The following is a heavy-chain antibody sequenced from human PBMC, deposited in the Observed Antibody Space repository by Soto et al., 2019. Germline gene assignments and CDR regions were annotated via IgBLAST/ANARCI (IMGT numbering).Heavy chain of an antibody. J-gene: IGHJ6*02. CDR2: ISASNGNT. Sequence: ASVKVSCKASGGTFSSYAISWVRQAPGQGLEWMGWISASNGNTNYAQKLQGRVTMTTDTSTSTAYMELRSLRSDDTAVYYCARDDGERSYYYYYGMDVWGQGTTVTSP. CDR1: GGTFSSYA. CDR3: ARDDGERSYYYYYGMDV. V-gene: IGHV1-18*01. D-gene: IGHD4-17*01.